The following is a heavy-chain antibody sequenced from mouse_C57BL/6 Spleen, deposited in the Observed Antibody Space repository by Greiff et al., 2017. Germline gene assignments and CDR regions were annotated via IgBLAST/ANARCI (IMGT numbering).Heavy chain of an antibody. D-gene: IGHD2-4*01. Sequence: VQLQQPGAELVKPGASVKLSCKASGYTFTSYWMHWVKQRPGQGLEWIGMIHPNSGSTNYNEKFKSKATLTVDKSSSTAYMQLSSLTSEDSAVYYCARRALYDYDGGLFAYWGQGTLVTVSA. CDR1: GYTFTSYW. J-gene: IGHJ3*01. CDR2: IHPNSGST. CDR3: ARRALYDYDGGLFAY. V-gene: IGHV1-64*01.